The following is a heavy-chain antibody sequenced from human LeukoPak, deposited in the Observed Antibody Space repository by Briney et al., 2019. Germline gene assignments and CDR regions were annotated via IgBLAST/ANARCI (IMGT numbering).Heavy chain of an antibody. CDR2: IRFDGSNK. Sequence: PGGSLRLSCAASGFTFSSYGMHWVRQAPGKGLEWVAFIRFDGSNKYYADSVKGRFTISRDNSKNTLYLQMNRLRAEDTAVYYCAGVTGEGGDAFDIWGQGTMVTVSS. J-gene: IGHJ3*02. CDR3: AGVTGEGGDAFDI. CDR1: GFTFSSYG. V-gene: IGHV3-30*02. D-gene: IGHD3-10*01.